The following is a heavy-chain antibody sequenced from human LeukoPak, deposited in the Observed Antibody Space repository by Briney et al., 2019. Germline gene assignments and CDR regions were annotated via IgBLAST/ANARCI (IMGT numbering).Heavy chain of an antibody. CDR3: ARDFRGGYDFWSGYYTPYYFDY. V-gene: IGHV4-34*01. CDR2: INHSGST. CDR1: GGSFSDYY. D-gene: IGHD3-3*01. Sequence: SETLSLTCAVYGGSFSDYYWSWIRQPPGKGLEWIGEINHSGSTNYNPSLKSRVTISVDTSKNQFSLKLNSVTAADTAVYYCARDFRGGYDFWSGYYTPYYFDYWGQGTLVTVSP. J-gene: IGHJ4*02.